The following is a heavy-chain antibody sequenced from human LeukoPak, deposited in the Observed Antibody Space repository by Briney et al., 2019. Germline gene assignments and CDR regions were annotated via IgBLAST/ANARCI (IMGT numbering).Heavy chain of an antibody. CDR1: GFTFSSYA. V-gene: IGHV3-30-3*01. CDR2: ISYDGSNK. CDR3: ARDAEVYYFDY. Sequence: GGSLRLSCAASGFTFSSYAMRWVRQAPGKGLEWVAVISYDGSNKYYADSVKGRFTISRDNSKNTLYLQMNSLRAEDTAVYYCARDAEVYYFDYWGQGTLVTASS. J-gene: IGHJ4*02.